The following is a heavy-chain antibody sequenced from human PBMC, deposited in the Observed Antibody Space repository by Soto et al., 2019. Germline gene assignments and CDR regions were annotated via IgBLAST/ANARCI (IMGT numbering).Heavy chain of an antibody. Sequence: EVQLVESGGGLVQPGGSLRLSCAASGFTVSNNYMRWVRQAPGKGLEWVSLIYSGGATYYADSVKDRFTISRDNSKNTLYLQTNSLRAEDTAVYYCARDGTYNWVGGQGILVTVSS. D-gene: IGHD1-1*01. CDR1: GFTVSNNY. CDR2: IYSGGAT. V-gene: IGHV3-66*01. CDR3: ARDGTYNWV. J-gene: IGHJ4*02.